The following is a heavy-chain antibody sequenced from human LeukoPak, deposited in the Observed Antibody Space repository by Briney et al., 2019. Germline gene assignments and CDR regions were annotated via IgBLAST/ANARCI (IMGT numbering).Heavy chain of an antibody. D-gene: IGHD1-26*01. CDR3: ARGSSGSYYTLFDY. CDR2: ITSSSTYI. J-gene: IGHJ4*02. Sequence: GGSLRLSCAASGFTFSSYSMNWVRQAPGKGLEWVSSITSSSTYIYYADSMKGRFTISRDNAKNSLYLQMDSLRAEDTAVYYCARGSSGSYYTLFDYWGQGTLVTVSS. CDR1: GFTFSSYS. V-gene: IGHV3-21*01.